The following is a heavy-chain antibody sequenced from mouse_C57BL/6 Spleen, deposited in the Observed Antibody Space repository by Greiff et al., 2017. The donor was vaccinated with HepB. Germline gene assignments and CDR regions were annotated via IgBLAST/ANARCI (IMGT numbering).Heavy chain of an antibody. J-gene: IGHJ1*03. V-gene: IGHV5-17*01. Sequence: DVKLQESGGGLVKPGGSLKLSCAASGFTFSDYGMHWVRQAPEKGLEWVAYISSGSSTIYYADTVKGRFTISRDNAKNTLFLQMTSLRSEDTAMYYCAGGYYYGSSHWYFDVWGTGTTVTVSS. CDR3: AGGYYYGSSHWYFDV. CDR1: GFTFSDYG. D-gene: IGHD1-1*01. CDR2: ISSGSSTI.